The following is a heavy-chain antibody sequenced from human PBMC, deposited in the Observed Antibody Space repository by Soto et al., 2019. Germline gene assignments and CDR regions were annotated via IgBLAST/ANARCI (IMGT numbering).Heavy chain of an antibody. J-gene: IGHJ4*02. CDR3: ARWGTRGGLDV. CDR2: TSYDGSNN. D-gene: IGHD3-16*01. V-gene: IGHV3-33*05. CDR1: GFTFRSYV. Sequence: QVQLVESGGGVVQPGTSLRLSCVGSGFTFRSYVIHWVRQAPGKGLEWVALTSYDGSNNFYGDSVKGRFTISRDNSRNTVELQMDSLRFEDTALYYCARWGTRGGLDVWGQGTLVSVSS.